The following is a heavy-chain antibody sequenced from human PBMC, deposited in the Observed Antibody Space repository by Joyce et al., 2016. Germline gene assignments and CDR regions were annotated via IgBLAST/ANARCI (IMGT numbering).Heavy chain of an antibody. Sequence: QVQLVESGGGVVQPGRSLRLTCAASGFRFSGYGIHWVRQAPGKGLEGVAVIGDDGSKREYGDSVKGRVTISRDNSKSTVSLQMNDVRVDDTALYYCARVPAAGYYYGMDVWGQGTAVSVSS. CDR2: IGDDGSKR. CDR3: ARVPAAGYYYGMDV. CDR1: GFRFSGYG. V-gene: IGHV3-33*01. J-gene: IGHJ6*02. D-gene: IGHD3-9*01.